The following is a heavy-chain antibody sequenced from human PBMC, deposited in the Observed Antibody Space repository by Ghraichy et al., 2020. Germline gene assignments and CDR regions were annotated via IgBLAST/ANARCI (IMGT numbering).Heavy chain of an antibody. CDR1: GFSFSSYW. V-gene: IGHV3-7*03. CDR2: IKQDGGEK. CDR3: ARAYYDSTGDYYPLGY. J-gene: IGHJ4*02. D-gene: IGHD3-22*01. Sequence: GGSLRLSCAASGFSFSSYWMSWVRQAPERGLEGGANIKQDGGEKYYVDSVKGRFTISRDNAKNSLYLQMNSLRAEDTAVYHCARAYYDSTGDYYPLGYWGQGTLVTVSS.